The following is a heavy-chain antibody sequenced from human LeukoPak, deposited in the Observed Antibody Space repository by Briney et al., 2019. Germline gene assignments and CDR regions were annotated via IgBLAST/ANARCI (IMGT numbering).Heavy chain of an antibody. Sequence: GGSLRLSCAASGFTVSSNYMSWVRQAPGKGLEWVANIKQDGSEKYYVDSVKGRFTISRDNAKNSLYLQMNSLRAEDTAVYYCARVLYSSSSDWFDPWGQGTLVTVSS. CDR1: GFTVSSNY. D-gene: IGHD6-6*01. CDR3: ARVLYSSSSDWFDP. CDR2: IKQDGSEK. V-gene: IGHV3-7*01. J-gene: IGHJ5*02.